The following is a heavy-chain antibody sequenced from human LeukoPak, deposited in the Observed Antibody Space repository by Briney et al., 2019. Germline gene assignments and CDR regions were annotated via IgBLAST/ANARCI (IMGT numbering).Heavy chain of an antibody. CDR3: AKRSDYGGNWNYFDY. Sequence: GGSLRLSCAASGFTFDDYTMHWVRQAPGKGLEWVSAISASGGSTYYADSVKGRFTISRDNSKNTLYLQMNSLRAGDTAVYYCAKRSDYGGNWNYFDYWGQGTPVTVSS. CDR2: ISASGGST. D-gene: IGHD4-23*01. J-gene: IGHJ4*02. CDR1: GFTFDDYT. V-gene: IGHV3-23*01.